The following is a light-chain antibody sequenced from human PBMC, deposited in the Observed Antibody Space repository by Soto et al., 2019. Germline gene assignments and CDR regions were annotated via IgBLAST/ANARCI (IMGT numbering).Light chain of an antibody. J-gene: IGLJ7*01. CDR3: SSYAGLNIWV. V-gene: IGLV2-8*01. CDR1: SSDIGGFNY. Sequence: QSALTQPPSASGSPGQSVTISCTGTSSDIGGFNYVSWYQQHPGKAPKLIIYEVNKRPSGVPDRFSGSKSGNTASLTVSGLQAEDEADYYCSSYAGLNIWVFGGGTQLTVL. CDR2: EVN.